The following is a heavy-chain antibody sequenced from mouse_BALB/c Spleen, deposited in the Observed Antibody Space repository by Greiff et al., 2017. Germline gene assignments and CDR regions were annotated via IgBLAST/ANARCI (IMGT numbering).Heavy chain of an antibody. CDR2: IWAGGST. CDR3: ARAGLYYGSPYYFDY. D-gene: IGHD1-1*01. CDR1: GFSLTSYG. J-gene: IGHJ2*01. V-gene: IGHV2-9*02. Sequence: VQLMESGPGLVAPSQSLSITCTVSGFSLTSYGVHWVRQPPGKGLEWLGVIWAGGSTNYNSALMSRLSISKDNSKSQVFLKMNSLQTDDTAMYYCARAGLYYGSPYYFDYWGQGTTLTVSS.